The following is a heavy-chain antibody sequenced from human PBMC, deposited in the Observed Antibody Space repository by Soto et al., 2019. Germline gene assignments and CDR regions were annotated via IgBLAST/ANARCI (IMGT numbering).Heavy chain of an antibody. D-gene: IGHD6-13*01. Sequence: GGSLRLSCAASGFTFSSYAMHWVRQAPGKGLEWVAVISYDGSNKYYADSVKGRFTISRDNSKNTLYLQMNSLRAEDTAVYYCAKDRESSWYSPIFDYWGQGALVTVSS. CDR3: AKDRESSWYSPIFDY. V-gene: IGHV3-30-3*01. CDR2: ISYDGSNK. J-gene: IGHJ4*02. CDR1: GFTFSSYA.